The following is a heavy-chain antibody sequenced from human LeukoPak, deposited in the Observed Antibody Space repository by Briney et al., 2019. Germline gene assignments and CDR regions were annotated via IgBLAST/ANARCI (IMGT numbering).Heavy chain of an antibody. J-gene: IGHJ6*03. CDR3: ARRIVATINYYYYYYMDV. CDR2: IYYSGST. D-gene: IGHD5-12*01. CDR1: GGSISSHY. Sequence: SETLSLTCTVSGGSISSHYWSWIRQPPGKGLEWIGYIYYSGSTNYNPSLKSRVTISVDTSKNQFSLKLSSVTAADTAVYYCARRIVATINYYYYYYMDVWGKGTTVTVSS. V-gene: IGHV4-59*11.